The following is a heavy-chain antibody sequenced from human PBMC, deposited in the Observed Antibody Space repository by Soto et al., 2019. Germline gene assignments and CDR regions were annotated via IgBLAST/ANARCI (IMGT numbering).Heavy chain of an antibody. V-gene: IGHV4-39*01. J-gene: IGHJ6*03. D-gene: IGHD3-3*01. CDR1: GGSISSSSYY. Sequence: SETLSLTCTVSGGSISSSSYYWGWIRQPPGKGLEWIGSIYYSGSTYYNPSLKSRVTISVDTSKNQFSLKLSSVTAADTAVYYCARHPSASFGYYYYMDVWGKGTTVTVSS. CDR2: IYYSGST. CDR3: ARHPSASFGYYYYMDV.